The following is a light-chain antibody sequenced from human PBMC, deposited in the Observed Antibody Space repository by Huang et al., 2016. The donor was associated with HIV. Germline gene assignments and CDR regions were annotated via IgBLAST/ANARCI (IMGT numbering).Light chain of an antibody. CDR2: DAS. CDR1: QSVSSY. Sequence: EVVLTQSPATLSLSPGERATLSCRASQSVSSYLAWYQPRPGQAPRHLIYDASNRAAVIPARFSGSGSGTDFTLTISSLEPEDFAVYYCQQRTNWPPITFGQGTRLEIK. J-gene: IGKJ5*01. V-gene: IGKV3-11*01. CDR3: QQRTNWPPIT.